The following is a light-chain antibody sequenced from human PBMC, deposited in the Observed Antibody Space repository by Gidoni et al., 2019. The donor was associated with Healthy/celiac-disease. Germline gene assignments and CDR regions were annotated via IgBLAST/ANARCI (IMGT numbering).Light chain of an antibody. V-gene: IGKV4-1*01. J-gene: IGKJ3*01. Sequence: SLGERATINCKSSQSVLYSSNNKNYLAWYQQKPGQPPKLLIYWASTRESGVPDRFSGSGSGTDFTRTISSLQAEDVAVYYCQQYYSTLVFGPGTKVEIK. CDR3: QQYYSTLV. CDR1: QSVLYSSNNKNY. CDR2: WAS.